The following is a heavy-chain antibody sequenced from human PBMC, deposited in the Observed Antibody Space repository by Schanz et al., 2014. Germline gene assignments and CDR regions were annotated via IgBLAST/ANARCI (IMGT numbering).Heavy chain of an antibody. V-gene: IGHV3-11*05. CDR3: ARDEGRDGYNLAFDV. D-gene: IGHD2-21*01. CDR2: IQSDGSIT. J-gene: IGHJ3*01. Sequence: QVHLVESGGGLVKPGGSLRLSCAASGFTFSDYYMTWIRQAPGKGLVWVSRIQSDGSITTYADSVKGRFAISRDNAKNTLFLQMNSLRADDTAIYFCARDEGRDGYNLAFDVWGQGTLVTVSS. CDR1: GFTFSDYY.